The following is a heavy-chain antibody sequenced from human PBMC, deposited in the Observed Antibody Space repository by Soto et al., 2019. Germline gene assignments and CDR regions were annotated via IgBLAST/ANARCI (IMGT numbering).Heavy chain of an antibody. Sequence: PSQTLSLTCAISGDSVSSNSAAWNWIRQSPSRGLEWLGRTYYRSKWYNDYAISVENRITINPDPSKNQFSLQLSSVTPEDTAIYYCARGLNYYDSGSPSYGMDVWGQGTTVTVSS. CDR1: GDSVSSNSAA. CDR2: TYYRSKWYN. J-gene: IGHJ6*02. CDR3: ARGLNYYDSGSPSYGMDV. V-gene: IGHV6-1*01. D-gene: IGHD3-10*01.